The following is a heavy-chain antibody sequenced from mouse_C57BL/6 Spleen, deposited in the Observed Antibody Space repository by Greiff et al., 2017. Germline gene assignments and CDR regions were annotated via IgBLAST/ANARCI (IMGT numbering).Heavy chain of an antibody. CDR3: ARSGGYDYDVFAY. Sequence: QVQLQQPGTELVKPGASVKLSCKASGYTFTSYWMHWVKQRPGQGLEWIGNINPSNGGTNYNEKFKSKATLTVDKSSSTAYMQLSSLTSEDAAVYYCARSGGYDYDVFAYWGQGTLVTVSA. V-gene: IGHV1-53*01. CDR2: INPSNGGT. CDR1: GYTFTSYW. J-gene: IGHJ3*01. D-gene: IGHD2-4*01.